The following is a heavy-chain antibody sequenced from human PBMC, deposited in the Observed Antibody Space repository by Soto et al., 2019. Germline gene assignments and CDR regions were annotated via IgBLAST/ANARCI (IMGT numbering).Heavy chain of an antibody. D-gene: IGHD2-2*02. CDR1: GFTVTNYW. V-gene: IGHV3-74*01. J-gene: IGHJ1*01. CDR3: ARGCSRTSCDTDFQI. CDR2: INGDGSTT. Sequence: GGSMRLSCAASGFTVTNYWMHWVRQAPWKGLVWVSHINGDGSTTDYVDSVKCRFTISRDGAKNTLYLQMNSLRGEYTAVYYCARGCSRTSCDTDFQILGQGTLVTVSS.